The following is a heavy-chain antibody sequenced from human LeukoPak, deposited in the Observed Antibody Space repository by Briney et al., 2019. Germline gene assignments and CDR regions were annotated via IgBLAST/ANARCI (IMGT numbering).Heavy chain of an antibody. D-gene: IGHD1-26*01. V-gene: IGHV1-69*13. J-gene: IGHJ4*02. CDR1: GGTSSSYA. CDR2: IIPIFGTA. CDR3: ATQTNSGTSTGLDY. Sequence: SVKVSCTASGGTSSSYAISWVRQAPGQGLEWMGGIIPIFGTANYAQKFQGRVTITADESTSTAYMELSSLRSEDTAVYYCATQTNSGTSTGLDYWGQGTLVTVSS.